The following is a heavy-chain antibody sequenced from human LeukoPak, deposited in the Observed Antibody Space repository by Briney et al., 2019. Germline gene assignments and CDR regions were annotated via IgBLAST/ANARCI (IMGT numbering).Heavy chain of an antibody. Sequence: PSETLSLTCTVSSGSISPYYWSWIRQPPGKGLEWIGYIYHSGSTNYNASLKSRVTISLDTPKNQFSLRLTSVTAADTAVYYCARGRGYFDYWGQGTLVTVSS. CDR1: SGSISPYY. J-gene: IGHJ4*01. CDR2: IYHSGST. CDR3: ARGRGYFDY. V-gene: IGHV4-59*01.